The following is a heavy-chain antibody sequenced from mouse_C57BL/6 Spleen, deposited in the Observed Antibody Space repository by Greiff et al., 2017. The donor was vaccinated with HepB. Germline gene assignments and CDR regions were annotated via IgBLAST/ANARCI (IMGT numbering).Heavy chain of an antibody. V-gene: IGHV1-18*01. CDR2: INPNNGGT. CDR1: GYTFTDYN. Sequence: EVQLQQSGPELVKPGASVKIPCKASGYTFTDYNMDWVKQSHGKSLEWIGDINPNNGGTIYNQKFKGKATLTVDKSSSTAYMESRSLTSEYTAVYYCARSPSYYGSSYGYFDVWGTGTTVTVSS. CDR3: ARSPSYYGSSYGYFDV. D-gene: IGHD1-1*01. J-gene: IGHJ1*03.